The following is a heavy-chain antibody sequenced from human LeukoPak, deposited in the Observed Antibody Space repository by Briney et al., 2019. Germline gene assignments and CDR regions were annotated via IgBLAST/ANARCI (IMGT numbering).Heavy chain of an antibody. Sequence: ASVKVSCKASGYPFSNFAVSWVRQAPGQGLEWTGWISDSNGNLNYAERLQGRLTITTDVSTTTAYMELKSLTSDDSAVYYCATWLGATGRRGASDWGQGTLVTVSS. CDR2: ISDSNGNL. J-gene: IGHJ4*02. CDR1: GYPFSNFA. D-gene: IGHD3-10*01. CDR3: ATWLGATGRRGASD. V-gene: IGHV1-18*01.